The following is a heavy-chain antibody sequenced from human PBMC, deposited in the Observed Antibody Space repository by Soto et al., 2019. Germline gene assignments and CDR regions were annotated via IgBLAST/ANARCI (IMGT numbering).Heavy chain of an antibody. Sequence: ASVKVSCKASGETFTRYYIYWVRQAPGQSLEWVGIINPSGGTTDYAQDFQGSVTMTWDTSTSTVYMELSSLRSEDTAIYYCARCGESSTWSNLLDRSGLDVWGQGTTVTVSS. CDR1: GETFTRYY. V-gene: IGHV1-46*01. CDR2: INPSGGTT. D-gene: IGHD6-13*01. J-gene: IGHJ6*02. CDR3: ARCGESSTWSNLLDRSGLDV.